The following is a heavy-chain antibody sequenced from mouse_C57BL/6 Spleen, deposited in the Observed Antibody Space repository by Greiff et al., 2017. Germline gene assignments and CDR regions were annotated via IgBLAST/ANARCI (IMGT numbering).Heavy chain of an antibody. CDR1: GFNIKDDY. Sequence: VQLQQSGAELVRPGASVKLSCTASGFNIKDDYMQWVKQRPEQGLEWIGWIDPGNGDTEYASKFPGKATMTADTSSNTAYLQLNSLASEGTAVYYFTSYNRMDYWGQGTSVTVSS. D-gene: IGHD6-1*01. V-gene: IGHV14-4*01. CDR3: TSYNRMDY. J-gene: IGHJ4*01. CDR2: IDPGNGDT.